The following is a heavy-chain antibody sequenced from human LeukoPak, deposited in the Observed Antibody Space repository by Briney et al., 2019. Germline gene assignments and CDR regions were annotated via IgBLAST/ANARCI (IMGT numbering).Heavy chain of an antibody. Sequence: ASVKVSCKASGYTFTGYYMHWVRQAPGQGLEWMVWINPNSGGTNYAQKFQGRVTMTRDTSISTAYMELSRLRSDDTAVYYCARASKSLYDPDFWSGYLLGRQYYFDYWGQGTLVTVSS. J-gene: IGHJ4*02. V-gene: IGHV1-2*02. CDR3: ARASKSLYDPDFWSGYLLGRQYYFDY. CDR1: GYTFTGYY. CDR2: INPNSGGT. D-gene: IGHD3-3*01.